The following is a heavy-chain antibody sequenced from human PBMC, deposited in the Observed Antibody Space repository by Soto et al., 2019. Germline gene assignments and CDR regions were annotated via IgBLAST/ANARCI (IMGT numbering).Heavy chain of an antibody. CDR2: IYYSGST. V-gene: IGHV4-31*03. J-gene: IGHJ3*02. D-gene: IGHD3-22*01. CDR1: GGSISSGGYY. Sequence: QVQLQESGPGLVKPSQTLSLTCTVSGGSISSGGYYWSWIRQHPGKGLEWIGYIYYSGSTYYNPSLKSRVTISVDTSKNQCSLNLSSVTAADTAVYYCARDRIGSSGHFAFDIWGQGTMVTVSS. CDR3: ARDRIGSSGHFAFDI.